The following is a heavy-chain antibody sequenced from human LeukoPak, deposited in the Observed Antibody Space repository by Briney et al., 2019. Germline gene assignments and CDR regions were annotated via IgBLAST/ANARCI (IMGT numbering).Heavy chain of an antibody. Sequence: KPGGSLRLSCAASGFTFSSYSTNWVRQAPGKGLEWVSSISSSSSYIYYADPVKGRFTISRDNAKNSLYLQMNSLRAEDTAVYYCARGYSGSYRPLEDYYWGQGTLVTVSS. CDR3: ARGYSGSYRPLEDYY. J-gene: IGHJ4*02. D-gene: IGHD1-26*01. CDR1: GFTFSSYS. CDR2: ISSSSSYI. V-gene: IGHV3-21*01.